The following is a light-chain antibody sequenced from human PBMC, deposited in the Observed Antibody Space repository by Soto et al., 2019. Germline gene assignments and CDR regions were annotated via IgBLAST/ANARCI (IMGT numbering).Light chain of an antibody. CDR2: DAS. CDR1: QSVSSY. Sequence: EIVLKQTPATLSLSPGNRDTLSCRASQSVSSYLAWYQQKPGQPPRLLIYDASKRATGIPARFSGSGSGTDFTLTISSLEPEDFAVYFCQQRRDWLSFGGGTNVEIK. J-gene: IGKJ4*01. V-gene: IGKV3-11*01. CDR3: QQRRDWLS.